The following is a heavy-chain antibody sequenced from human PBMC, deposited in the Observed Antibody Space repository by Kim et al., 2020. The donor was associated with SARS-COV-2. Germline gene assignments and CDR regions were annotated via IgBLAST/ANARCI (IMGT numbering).Heavy chain of an antibody. D-gene: IGHD3-22*01. V-gene: IGHV3-11*01. CDR2: I. Sequence: ICHATYGKGRYPISRANAKNSLYLQMNVLRAEDPAVYYCARDSSGYYFDYWGQGTLVTVSS. J-gene: IGHJ4*02. CDR3: ARDSSGYYFDY.